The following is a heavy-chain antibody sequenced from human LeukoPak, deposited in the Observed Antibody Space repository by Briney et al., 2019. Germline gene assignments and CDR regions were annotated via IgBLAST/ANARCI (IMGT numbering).Heavy chain of an antibody. CDR1: GFTFSSYA. V-gene: IGHV3-23*01. Sequence: GGSLRLSCAASGFTFSSYAMSWVRQAPGKGLEWVSAIRGSGDSTYYADSVKGRFTISRDNSKNTLYLQMKSLRAEDTAVYHCAPRAYHYAAHDYWGQGTLVPVSS. J-gene: IGHJ4*02. CDR3: APRAYHYAAHDY. CDR2: IRGSGDST. D-gene: IGHD3-10*01.